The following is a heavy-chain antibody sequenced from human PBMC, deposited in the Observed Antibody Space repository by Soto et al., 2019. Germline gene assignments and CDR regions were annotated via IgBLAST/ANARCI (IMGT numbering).Heavy chain of an antibody. D-gene: IGHD3-22*01. CDR3: ARHDDSSGYFTDFDY. CDR1: GFTFNTYP. J-gene: IGHJ4*02. V-gene: IGHV3-23*01. Sequence: GGSLRLSCAASGFTFNTYPMSWVRQTPGKGLEWVSAIGGGGFDTYYADSVKGRFTISRDNSKNTLYLQTNRLRAEDTAVYYCARHDDSSGYFTDFDYWGQGTLVTVSS. CDR2: IGGGGFDT.